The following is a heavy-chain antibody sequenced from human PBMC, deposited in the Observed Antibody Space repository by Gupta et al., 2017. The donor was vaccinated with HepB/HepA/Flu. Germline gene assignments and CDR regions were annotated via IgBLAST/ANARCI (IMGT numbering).Heavy chain of an antibody. D-gene: IGHD3-3*01. CDR1: GFTFNGNA. CDR3: AKDLYFWSAMDV. J-gene: IGHJ6*03. V-gene: IGHV3-23*01. Sequence: EIQLLESGGGLVQPGGSLRLSCDVSGFTFNGNAISWVRQAPGKGLEWVSGIGTDLKTHYSESVRGRFTISRDNSKNTLYLQMNSLRAEDTAVYYCAKDLYFWSAMDVWGKGTTVTVSS. CDR2: IGTDLKT.